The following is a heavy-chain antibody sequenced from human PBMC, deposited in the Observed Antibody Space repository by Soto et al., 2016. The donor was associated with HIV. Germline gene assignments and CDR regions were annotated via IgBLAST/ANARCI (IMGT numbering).Heavy chain of an antibody. CDR2: ISSSGGTT. V-gene: IGHV3-48*03. J-gene: IGHJ4*02. Sequence: EVQLVESGGNLVPPGGSLRLSCLGSEFKFSDHALNWIRQAPGKGPEWISYISSSGGTTYYANSVRGRFTISRDNDRTLLYLQMNSLRADDTAVYYCVXETIFVGPDYWAREPWSPSPQ. CDR3: VXETIFVGPDY. CDR1: EFKFSDHA.